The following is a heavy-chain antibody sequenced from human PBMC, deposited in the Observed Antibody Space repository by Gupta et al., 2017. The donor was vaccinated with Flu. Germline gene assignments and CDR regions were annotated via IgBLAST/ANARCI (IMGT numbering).Heavy chain of an antibody. CDR3: AREGGFTYGADYYYGMDV. CDR2: ITSDGSGT. D-gene: IGHD5-18*01. J-gene: IGHJ6*02. Sequence: EEQLVESGGGLVQSGGSLRLSCAASGFTFRAYAMHWVRQAPGKGLEDVSVITSDGSGTYYAKSVKGRFIVSRDNSKNTLFLQMGSLRPEDTAVYYCAREGGFTYGADYYYGMDVWGQGTTVTVSS. V-gene: IGHV3-64*01. CDR1: GFTFRAYA.